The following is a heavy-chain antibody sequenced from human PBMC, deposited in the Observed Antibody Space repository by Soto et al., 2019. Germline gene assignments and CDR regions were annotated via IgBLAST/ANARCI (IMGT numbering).Heavy chain of an antibody. J-gene: IGHJ4*02. V-gene: IGHV1-3*01. CDR2: INAGNDNT. Sequence: QVQLVQSGAEVKKPGASVKVSCKASGYTFTSYAMHWVRQAPGQRLEWMGWINAGNDNTKYSQKFKGRVPITRDTSASTAYMELSSLRSEDTAVYYCARGLGLYYFDYWGQGTLVTVSS. D-gene: IGHD1-26*01. CDR3: ARGLGLYYFDY. CDR1: GYTFTSYA.